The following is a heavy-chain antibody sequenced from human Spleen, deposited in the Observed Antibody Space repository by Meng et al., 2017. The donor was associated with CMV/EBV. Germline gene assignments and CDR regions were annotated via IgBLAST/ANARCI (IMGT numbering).Heavy chain of an antibody. V-gene: IGHV3-49*04. CDR1: GGSISSSSYY. CDR3: TRLLLVVVPSSRVGEWHYYYGMDV. D-gene: IGHD2-2*01. Sequence: GGSLRLSCTVSGGSISSSSYYWGWVRQAPGKGLEWVGFIRIKGYGGTTEYGASVKGRFTISRDDSERMAFLQMNSLKVEDTAVYYCTRLLLVVVPSSRVGEWHYYYGMDVWGQGTTVTVSS. J-gene: IGHJ6*02. CDR2: IRIKGYGGTT.